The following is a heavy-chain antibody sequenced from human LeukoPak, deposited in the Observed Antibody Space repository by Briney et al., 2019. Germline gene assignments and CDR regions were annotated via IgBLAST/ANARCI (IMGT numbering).Heavy chain of an antibody. CDR2: INPNSGGT. J-gene: IGHJ5*02. D-gene: IGHD3-22*01. V-gene: IGHV1-2*02. Sequence: ASVKVSCKASGCTFTGYCMHWVRQAPGPGLEWMGWINPNSGGTNYAQKFQGRVTMTRDTSISTAYMELSRLRSDDTAVYYCARDADYYDSSGYYYSSYNWFDPWGQGTLVTVSS. CDR3: ARDADYYDSSGYYYSSYNWFDP. CDR1: GCTFTGYC.